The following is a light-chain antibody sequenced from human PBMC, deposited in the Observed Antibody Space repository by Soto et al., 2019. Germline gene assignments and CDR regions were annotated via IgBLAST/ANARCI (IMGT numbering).Light chain of an antibody. Sequence: QSALTQPHSASGTPGQSLTISCAGSSSNIGSHYVYWYQHLPGTAPKLLIFRDGQRPSGVTDRFFGSKSGTSASLAISGLRSEDEAHYYCAVWDASLTGWVFGGGTKVTVL. CDR2: RDG. J-gene: IGLJ3*02. CDR3: AVWDASLTGWV. V-gene: IGLV1-47*01. CDR1: SSNIGSHY.